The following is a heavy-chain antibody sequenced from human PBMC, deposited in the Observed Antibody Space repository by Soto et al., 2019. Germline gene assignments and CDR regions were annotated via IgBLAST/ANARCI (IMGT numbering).Heavy chain of an antibody. CDR3: TTDIQGMDDS. CDR1: GFTVSSNY. V-gene: IGHV3-15*01. Sequence: GGSLILSCAASGFTVSSNYMSWVRQAPGKGLEWVGRIKSKTDGGTTDYAAPVKGRFTISRDDSKNTLYLQMNSLKTEDTAVYYCTTDIQGMDDSWGQGTLLTVSS. J-gene: IGHJ4*02. CDR2: IKSKTDGGTT.